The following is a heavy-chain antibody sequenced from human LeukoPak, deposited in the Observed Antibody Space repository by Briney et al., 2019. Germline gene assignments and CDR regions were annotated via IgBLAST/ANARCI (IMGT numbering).Heavy chain of an antibody. Sequence: ASVKVSCKASGGTFSSYAISWVRQAPGQGLEWMGGIIPIFGTANYAQKFQGRVTITTDESTSTAYMELSSLRSEDTAVYYRARHFWSGYYRDYWGQGTLVTVSS. V-gene: IGHV1-69*05. D-gene: IGHD3-3*02. J-gene: IGHJ4*02. CDR1: GGTFSSYA. CDR2: IIPIFGTA. CDR3: ARHFWSGYYRDY.